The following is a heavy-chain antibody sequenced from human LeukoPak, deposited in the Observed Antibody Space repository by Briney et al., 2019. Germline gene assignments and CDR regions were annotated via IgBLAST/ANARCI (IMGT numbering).Heavy chain of an antibody. Sequence: DPSETLSLTCAVYGGSFSGYYWSWIRQPPGKGLEWIGEINHSGSTNYNPSLKSRVTISVDTSKNQFSLKLSSVTAADTAVYYCARGSPGTDAFDIWGRGTMVTVSS. CDR2: INHSGST. D-gene: IGHD1-1*01. CDR1: GGSFSGYY. J-gene: IGHJ3*02. CDR3: ARGSPGTDAFDI. V-gene: IGHV4-34*01.